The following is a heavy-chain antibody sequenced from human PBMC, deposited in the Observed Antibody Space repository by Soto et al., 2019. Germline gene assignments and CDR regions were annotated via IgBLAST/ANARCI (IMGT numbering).Heavy chain of an antibody. V-gene: IGHV3-23*01. D-gene: IGHD3-22*01. J-gene: IGHJ3*02. CDR1: GFTFSSYA. CDR2: ISGSGGST. CDR3: ARYPLGSGYSGAFDI. Sequence: GGSLRLSCAASGFTFSSYAMSWVRQAPGKGLEWVSAISGSGGSTYYADSVKGRFTISRDNSKNTLYLQMNSLRAEDTAVYYCARYPLGSGYSGAFDIWGQGTMVTVSS.